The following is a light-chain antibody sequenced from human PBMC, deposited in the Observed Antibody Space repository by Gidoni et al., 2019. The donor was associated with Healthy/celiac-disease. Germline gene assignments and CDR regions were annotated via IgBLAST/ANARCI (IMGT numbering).Light chain of an antibody. CDR2: GAS. CDR3: QQYGSSPPYT. Sequence: ETVLTQSPGTLSLSPGARATLSCRASQSVSSSYLAWYQQKPGQAPRLLIYGASSRATGIPARFSGRGSGTDFTLPISRLEPEDFAVYYCQQYGSSPPYTFGQGTKLEIK. V-gene: IGKV3-20*01. J-gene: IGKJ2*01. CDR1: QSVSSSY.